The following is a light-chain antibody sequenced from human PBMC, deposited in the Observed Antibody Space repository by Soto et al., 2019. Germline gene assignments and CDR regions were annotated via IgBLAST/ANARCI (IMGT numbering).Light chain of an antibody. Sequence: EIELTQSPGTLSLSPGERATLSCRASQSAGNTYLAWYQQKPGQAPRLLIYGTSSRATGIPDRFSGSGSGTEFTLTIDRVEPEAFAVYYCQQYGSSRTFGQGTKVEVK. CDR3: QQYGSSRT. CDR1: QSAGNTY. J-gene: IGKJ1*01. CDR2: GTS. V-gene: IGKV3-20*01.